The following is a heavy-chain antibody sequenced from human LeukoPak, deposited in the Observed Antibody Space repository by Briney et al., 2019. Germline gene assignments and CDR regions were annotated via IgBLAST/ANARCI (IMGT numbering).Heavy chain of an antibody. V-gene: IGHV3-7*01. D-gene: IGHD3-16*01. CDR3: ARTYDFDY. Sequence: PAGGSLRLSCAASGFTFTSYAMSWVRQAPGKGLEWVANIKQDGSEKYYVDSVKGRFTISRDNAKNSLYLQMNSLRAEDTAVYYCARTYDFDYWGQGTLVTVSS. J-gene: IGHJ4*02. CDR1: GFTFTSYA. CDR2: IKQDGSEK.